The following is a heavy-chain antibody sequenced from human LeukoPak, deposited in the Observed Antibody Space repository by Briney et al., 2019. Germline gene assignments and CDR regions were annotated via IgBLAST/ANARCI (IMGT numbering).Heavy chain of an antibody. V-gene: IGHV3-49*03. CDR1: GFTFDEDA. CDR3: ARLIAVVIAASSYFDS. Sequence: GGSLRLSCTASGFTFDEDARSWFREAPGKGLEWVGFIRTKTNGATAEYDASVKGRFSISRDDSKSIAYLQMNSLKTEDTAVYYCARLIAVVIAASSYFDSWGQGTRVPVSS. CDR2: IRTKTNGATA. J-gene: IGHJ4*02. D-gene: IGHD2-15*01.